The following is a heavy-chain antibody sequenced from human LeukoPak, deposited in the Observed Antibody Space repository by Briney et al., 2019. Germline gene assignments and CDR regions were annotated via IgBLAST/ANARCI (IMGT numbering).Heavy chain of an antibody. CDR2: MNPNSGNT. CDR3: ARGAPDYYDILTGYYPLHIYYYYYGMDV. J-gene: IGHJ6*02. CDR1: GYTFTSYD. V-gene: IGHV1-8*01. D-gene: IGHD3-9*01. Sequence: ASVKVSCKASGYTFTSYDINWVRQATGQGLEWMGWMNPNSGNTGYAQKFQGRVTMTRNTSISTAYMELSSLRSEDTAVYYCARGAPDYYDILTGYYPLHIYYYYYGMDVWGQGTTVTVSS.